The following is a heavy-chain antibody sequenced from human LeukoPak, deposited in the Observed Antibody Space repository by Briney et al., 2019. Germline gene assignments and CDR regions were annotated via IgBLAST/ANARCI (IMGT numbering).Heavy chain of an antibody. CDR2: ISWNSGSI. CDR3: AKLAAEYYYYYYMDV. Sequence: GGSLRLSCAASGFTFDDYAMHWVRQAPGKGLEWVSGISWNSGSIGYADSVKGRFTISRDNAKNSLYLQMNSPRAEDTALYYCAKLAAEYYYYYYMDVWGKGTTVTVSS. J-gene: IGHJ6*03. V-gene: IGHV3-9*01. D-gene: IGHD6-13*01. CDR1: GFTFDDYA.